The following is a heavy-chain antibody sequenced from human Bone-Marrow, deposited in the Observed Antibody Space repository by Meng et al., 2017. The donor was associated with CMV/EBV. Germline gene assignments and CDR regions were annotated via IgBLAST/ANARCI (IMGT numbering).Heavy chain of an antibody. Sequence: GESLKISCAASEFTFSSYAMHWVRQAPGKGLERVAIISYDGSNKYYAASVKGRFTLSRDNSKNTLSLQMNSLRAEYTAVYYCAKYGDGYNCHYWGQGTLVTVSS. CDR1: EFTFSSYA. J-gene: IGHJ4*02. CDR3: AKYGDGYNCHY. D-gene: IGHD5-24*01. CDR2: ISYDGSNK. V-gene: IGHV3-30-3*02.